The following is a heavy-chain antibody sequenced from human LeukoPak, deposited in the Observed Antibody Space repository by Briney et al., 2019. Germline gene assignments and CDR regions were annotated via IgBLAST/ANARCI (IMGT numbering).Heavy chain of an antibody. D-gene: IGHD3-16*01. Sequence: GGSLRLSCEASGFTFSDSGIHWVRQAPGKGLEWVSVIWDDGSNKYYADSVKGRFTISRDNSKNTVYLQMNSLRVEDTAVYYCAREGVIYAHHSYYMDVWGRGTTVTVSS. CDR1: GFTFSDSG. V-gene: IGHV3-33*01. CDR3: AREGVIYAHHSYYMDV. J-gene: IGHJ6*03. CDR2: IWDDGSNK.